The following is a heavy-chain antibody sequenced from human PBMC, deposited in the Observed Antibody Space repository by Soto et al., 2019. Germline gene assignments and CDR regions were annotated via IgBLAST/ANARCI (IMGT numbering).Heavy chain of an antibody. J-gene: IGHJ6*02. D-gene: IGHD2-2*01. V-gene: IGHV1-69*13. Sequence: ASVKVSCKASGGTFSSYAISWVRQAPGQGLEWMGGIIPIFGTANYAQKFQGRVTITADESTSTAYMELSSLRSEDTAVYYCARVQRGYCSSTSCYNRSFSRMDVWGQGTRVTVSS. CDR3: ARVQRGYCSSTSCYNRSFSRMDV. CDR1: GGTFSSYA. CDR2: IIPIFGTA.